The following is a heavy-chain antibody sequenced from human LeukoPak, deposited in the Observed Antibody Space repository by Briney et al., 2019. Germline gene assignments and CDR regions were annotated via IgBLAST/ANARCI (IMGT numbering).Heavy chain of an antibody. Sequence: GSSVKVSCKASGGTFSNYAITWVRQAPGQGLEWMGAIIPVFGTPNYAQKFQGRVTVTADKSTSTAYMELSSLRSEDTAVYYCARGFGSAWYGTFFDYWGQGTLVTVSS. CDR2: IIPVFGTP. J-gene: IGHJ4*02. D-gene: IGHD6-13*01. CDR3: ARGFGSAWYGTFFDY. CDR1: GGTFSNYA. V-gene: IGHV1-69*06.